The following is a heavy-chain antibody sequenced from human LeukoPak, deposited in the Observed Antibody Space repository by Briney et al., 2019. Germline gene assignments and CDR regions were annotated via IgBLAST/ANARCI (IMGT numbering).Heavy chain of an antibody. Sequence: ASVKVSCKASGYTFTGYYMHWVRQAPGQGLEWMGGIIPIFGTANYAQKFQGRVTITADESTSTAYMELSSLRSEDTAVYYCARDSTYYDILTGYYNRNPSDYWGQGTLVTVSS. CDR3: ARDSTYYDILTGYYNRNPSDY. CDR1: GYTFTGYY. V-gene: IGHV1-69*13. D-gene: IGHD3-9*01. J-gene: IGHJ4*02. CDR2: IIPIFGTA.